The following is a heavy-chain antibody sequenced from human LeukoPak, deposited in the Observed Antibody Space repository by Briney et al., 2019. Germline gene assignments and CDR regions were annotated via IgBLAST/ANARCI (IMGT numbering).Heavy chain of an antibody. CDR3: ATLSYSYYYLDV. Sequence: SETLSLTCTVSRGSISSSSYYWGWIRQPPGKGLEWIGNIYYSGSTYYNPSLKSRATISVDTSKNQFSLTLSSVTAADTAVYYCATLSYSYYYLDVWGKGTTVTVS. CDR2: IYYSGST. CDR1: RGSISSSSYY. J-gene: IGHJ6*03. V-gene: IGHV4-39*01.